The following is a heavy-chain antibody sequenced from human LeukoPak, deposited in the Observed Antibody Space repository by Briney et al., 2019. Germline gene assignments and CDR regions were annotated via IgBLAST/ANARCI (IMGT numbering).Heavy chain of an antibody. V-gene: IGHV1-2*02. CDR1: GYTFTCYY. J-gene: IGHJ4*02. D-gene: IGHD4-11*01. CDR3: ARGHRTTVTTAGHY. Sequence: ASVTVSFKASGYTFTCYYMHWVRQAPGQGLEGMGGINPNSGGTNYAQKFQGRVTMTRDTSISTAYMELSRLRSDDTAVYYCARGHRTTVTTAGHYWGQGTLVTVSS. CDR2: INPNSGGT.